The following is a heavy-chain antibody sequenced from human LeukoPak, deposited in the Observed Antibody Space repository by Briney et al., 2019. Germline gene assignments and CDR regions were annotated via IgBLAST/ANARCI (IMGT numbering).Heavy chain of an antibody. CDR1: GFTFSGFW. V-gene: IGHV3-7*03. J-gene: IGHJ3*01. CDR2: INSDGSEG. D-gene: IGHD6-6*01. Sequence: GESLRLSCAVSGFTFSGFWMSWSRQAPGKGLEWVASINSDGSEGYYADVVKGRFTISRDNAKNSLYLQINSLRAEDTAVYYCARSSYSSSSSVWGQGTMVTVSS. CDR3: ARSSYSSSSSV.